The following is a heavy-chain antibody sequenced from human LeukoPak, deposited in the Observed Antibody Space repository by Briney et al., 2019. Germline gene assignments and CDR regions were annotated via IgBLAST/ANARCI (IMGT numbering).Heavy chain of an antibody. Sequence: GGSLRLSCAASGFTFSSYSMRWVRQAPGKGLEWVSYISSSSSTIYYADSVKGRFTISRDNAKNSLYLQMNSLRAEDTAVYYCARDRPYDFWSGYYTVYYYYYYMDVWGKGTTVTVSS. CDR3: ARDRPYDFWSGYYTVYYYYYYMDV. CDR2: ISSSSSTI. CDR1: GFTFSSYS. J-gene: IGHJ6*03. V-gene: IGHV3-48*04. D-gene: IGHD3-3*01.